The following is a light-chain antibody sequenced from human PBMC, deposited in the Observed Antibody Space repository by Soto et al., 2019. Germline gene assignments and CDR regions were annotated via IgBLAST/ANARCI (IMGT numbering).Light chain of an antibody. CDR3: HHYGRSPGT. CDR2: GAS. V-gene: IGKV3-20*01. CDR1: QSVSSSY. J-gene: IGKJ1*01. Sequence: EIVLTQSPGTLSLSPGDRATLSCRASQSVSSSYLAWYQHKPGQAPRLVFYGASTRAPGIPDRFSGSGSGTDSNLTISRLEPEDSAVYYCHHYGRSPGTLGQGTKVEVK.